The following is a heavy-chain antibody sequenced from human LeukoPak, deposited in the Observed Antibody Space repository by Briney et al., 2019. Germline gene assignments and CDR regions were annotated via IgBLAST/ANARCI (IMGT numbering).Heavy chain of an antibody. V-gene: IGHV3-33*01. Sequence: GGSPRLSCAASGFTFSSYGMHWVRQAPGKGLEWVAVIWYDGSNKYYAGSVKGRFTISRDNSKNTLYLQMNSLRAEDTAVYYCARAPNSDGDYEGWFDPWGQGTLVTVSS. D-gene: IGHD4-17*01. CDR2: IWYDGSNK. CDR3: ARAPNSDGDYEGWFDP. J-gene: IGHJ5*02. CDR1: GFTFSSYG.